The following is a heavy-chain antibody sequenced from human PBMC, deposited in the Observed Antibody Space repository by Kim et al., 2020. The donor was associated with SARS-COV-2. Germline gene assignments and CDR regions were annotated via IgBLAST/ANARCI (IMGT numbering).Heavy chain of an antibody. CDR1: GYTFTSYG. D-gene: IGHD4-17*01. V-gene: IGHV1-18*01. J-gene: IGHJ4*02. CDR2: ISAYNGNT. CDR3: ARDRWSSPPPLATVTTVVPNDY. Sequence: ASVKVSCKASGYTFTSYGISWVRQAPGQGLEWMGWISAYNGNTNYAQKLQGRVTMTTDTSTSTAYMELRSLRSDDTAVYYCARDRWSSPPPLATVTTVVPNDYWGQGTLVTVSS.